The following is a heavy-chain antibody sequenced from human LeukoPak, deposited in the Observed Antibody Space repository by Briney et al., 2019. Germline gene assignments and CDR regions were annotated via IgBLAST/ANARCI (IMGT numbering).Heavy chain of an antibody. CDR3: TKGSGSWVDY. J-gene: IGHJ4*02. CDR1: GFGFEDHA. V-gene: IGHV3-9*01. Sequence: GGSLRLSCAASGFGFEDHAMHWVRQVPGKGLEWVSGISGSGGSVGYADSVKGRFTISRDNAKNYLFLQMNNLRPEDTALYYCTKGSGSWVDYWGQGTLVTVSS. D-gene: IGHD3-16*01. CDR2: ISGSGGSV.